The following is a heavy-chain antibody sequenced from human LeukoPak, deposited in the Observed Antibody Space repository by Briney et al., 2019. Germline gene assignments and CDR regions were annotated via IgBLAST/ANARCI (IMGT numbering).Heavy chain of an antibody. Sequence: GGSLRLSCAASGFTFSNAWMSWVRQAPGKGLEWVGRIKSKTDGGTTDYAAPVKGRFTISRDNSKNTLYLQMNSLRAEDTAVYYCARDGNVAAAPDYWGQGTLVTVSS. CDR1: GFTFSNAW. J-gene: IGHJ4*02. CDR3: ARDGNVAAAPDY. V-gene: IGHV3-15*01. CDR2: IKSKTDGGTT. D-gene: IGHD6-13*01.